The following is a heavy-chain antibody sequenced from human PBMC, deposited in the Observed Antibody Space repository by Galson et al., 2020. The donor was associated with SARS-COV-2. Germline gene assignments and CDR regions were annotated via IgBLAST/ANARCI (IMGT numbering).Heavy chain of an antibody. CDR3: AKDTQAITMVRGVFDY. Sequence: GGSLRLSCAASGFTFDDYAMHWVRQAPGKGLEWVSGISWNSGSIGYADSVKGRFTISRDNAKNSLYLQMNSLRAEDTALYYCAKDTQAITMVRGVFDYWGQGTLVTVSS. J-gene: IGHJ4*02. D-gene: IGHD3-10*01. CDR1: GFTFDDYA. V-gene: IGHV3-9*01. CDR2: ISWNSGSI.